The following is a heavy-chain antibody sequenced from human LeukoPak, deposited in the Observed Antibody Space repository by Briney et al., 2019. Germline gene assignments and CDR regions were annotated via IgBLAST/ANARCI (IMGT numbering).Heavy chain of an antibody. Sequence: GASVKVSCKASGGTFSSYAISWVRQAPGQGLEWMGGIIPIFGTANYAQKFQGRVTITADKSTSTAYMELSSLRSEDTAVYYCASGGYDVPYYYYYMDVWGKGTTVTVSS. CDR3: ASGGYDVPYYYYYMDV. J-gene: IGHJ6*03. V-gene: IGHV1-69*06. D-gene: IGHD5-12*01. CDR2: IIPIFGTA. CDR1: GGTFSSYA.